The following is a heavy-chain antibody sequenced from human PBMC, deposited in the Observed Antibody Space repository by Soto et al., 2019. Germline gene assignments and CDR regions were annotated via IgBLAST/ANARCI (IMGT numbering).Heavy chain of an antibody. Sequence: QVQLMQSGNEVKKPGASVTVSCKASGYTFANYGISWVRQAPGQGLEWMGWISGNNGGTNFAPKVQDGFTMTLETSTGVASLALRGPRSDDTAIYYCVRDLKYLRVTGNWFESWGQGSLVTVSS. D-gene: IGHD1-1*01. V-gene: IGHV1-18*04. CDR3: VRDLKYLRVTGNWFES. CDR2: ISGNNGGT. J-gene: IGHJ5*01. CDR1: GYTFANYG.